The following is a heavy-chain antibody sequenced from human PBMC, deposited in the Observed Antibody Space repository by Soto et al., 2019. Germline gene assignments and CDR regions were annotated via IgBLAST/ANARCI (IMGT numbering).Heavy chain of an antibody. Sequence: SETLSLTCTVSGGSISSYYWSWIRQPPGKGLEWIGYIYYSGSTNYNPSLKSRVTISVDTSKNQFSLKLSSVTAADTAVYYCARDLGGSYYLDYWGQGTLVTVSS. J-gene: IGHJ4*02. D-gene: IGHD1-26*01. V-gene: IGHV4-59*01. CDR1: GGSISSYY. CDR3: ARDLGGSYYLDY. CDR2: IYYSGST.